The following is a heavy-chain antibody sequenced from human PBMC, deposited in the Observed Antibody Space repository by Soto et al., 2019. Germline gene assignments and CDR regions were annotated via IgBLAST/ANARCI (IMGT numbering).Heavy chain of an antibody. J-gene: IGHJ4*02. D-gene: IGHD1-26*01. CDR2: IYYSGSA. CDR3: ARRPKRGSYSWCFDY. V-gene: IGHV4-39*01. CDR1: GGSITSNAYY. Sequence: QLQLQESGPGLVKPSETLSLTCTVSGGSITSNAYYWGWIRQPPGKGLELLGYIYYSGSASYNPSLKSRVTMAVDTSKNQFSLKLSSVTAADTAVYYCARRPKRGSYSWCFDYWGQGTLVTVSS.